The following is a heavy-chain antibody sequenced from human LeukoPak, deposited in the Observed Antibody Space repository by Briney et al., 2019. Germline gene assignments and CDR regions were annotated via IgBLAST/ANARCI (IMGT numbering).Heavy chain of an antibody. CDR2: ISGNGGST. Sequence: PGGSLRLSCAAPGFTFSSYAMSWVRQAPGKGLEWVSAISGNGGSTYYADSVKGRFTISRDNSKNTLYLQMNSLRAEDTAVYYCAKDHRPGIAVAGTHGMDVWGQGTTVTVSS. V-gene: IGHV3-23*01. J-gene: IGHJ6*02. CDR3: AKDHRPGIAVAGTHGMDV. CDR1: GFTFSSYA. D-gene: IGHD6-19*01.